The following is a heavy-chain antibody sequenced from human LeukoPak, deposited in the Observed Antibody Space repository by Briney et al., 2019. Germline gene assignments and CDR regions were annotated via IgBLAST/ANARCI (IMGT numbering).Heavy chain of an antibody. CDR3: ARGILGYCSSTSCYTDY. CDR2: INPNSGGT. D-gene: IGHD2-2*02. CDR1: GYTFTGYY. J-gene: IGHJ4*02. V-gene: IGHV1-2*02. Sequence: ASVKVSCKAAGYTFTGYYMHWVRQAPGQGLEWMGWINPNSGGTNYAQKFQGRVTMTRDTSISTAYMELSRLRSDDTAVYYCARGILGYCSSTSCYTDYWGQGTLVTVSS.